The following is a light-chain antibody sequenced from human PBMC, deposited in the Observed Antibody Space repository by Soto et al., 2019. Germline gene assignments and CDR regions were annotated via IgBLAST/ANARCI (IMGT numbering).Light chain of an antibody. CDR2: KAS. CDR3: QQYNSYTWT. V-gene: IGKV1-5*03. CDR1: QSINIW. J-gene: IGKJ1*01. Sequence: DIQMTQSPSTLSASVGDRVTITCRASQSINIWLAWYQQKPGKAPRLVIYKASSLQSGVPSRFSGSGSGTEFTLTISSLQPDDFTTYYCQQYNSYTWTFGLGTKVDIK.